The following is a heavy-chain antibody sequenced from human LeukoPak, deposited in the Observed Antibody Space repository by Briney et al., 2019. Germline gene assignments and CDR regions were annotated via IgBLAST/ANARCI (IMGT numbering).Heavy chain of an antibody. V-gene: IGHV3-21*01. D-gene: IGHD1-1*01. CDR2: ISSSSSYI. Sequence: GGSLRLSCAASGFTFSSYSMNWVRQAPGKGLEWVSSISSSSSYIYYAHSVKGRFTISRDNAKNSLYLQMNSLRAEDTAVYYCARAIRTTGRNDAFDIWGQGTMVTVSS. CDR3: ARAIRTTGRNDAFDI. J-gene: IGHJ3*02. CDR1: GFTFSSYS.